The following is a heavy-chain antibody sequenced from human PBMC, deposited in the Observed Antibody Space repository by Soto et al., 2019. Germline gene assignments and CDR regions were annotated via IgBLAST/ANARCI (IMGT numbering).Heavy chain of an antibody. CDR2: IYLSGST. V-gene: IGHV4-30-2*01. J-gene: IGHJ5*02. Sequence: QLQLQESGSGLVRPSQTLSLTCAVSGGSISSGGYSWNWIRQPQAQGLEGIGYIYLSGSTLYIPYRESRVTISVDKSKNQFSLKLSSVTAADTAVYYCARAQHEGNWFDPWGQGTLVTVSS. CDR1: GGSISSGGYS. CDR3: ARAQHEGNWFDP.